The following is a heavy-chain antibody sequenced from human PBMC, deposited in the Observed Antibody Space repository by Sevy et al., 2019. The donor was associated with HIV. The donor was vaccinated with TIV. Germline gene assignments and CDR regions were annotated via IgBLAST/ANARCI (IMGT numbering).Heavy chain of an antibody. D-gene: IGHD3-10*01. CDR2: ISWDGGST. Sequence: GGSLRLSCAASGFTFDDYAMHWVRQAPGKGLEWVSLISWDGGSTYYADSVKGRFTISRDNSKNSLYLQMNSLRAEDIALYYCAKDGQAYGSGSYSYDYWGQGTLVTVSS. CDR3: AKDGQAYGSGSYSYDY. J-gene: IGHJ4*02. V-gene: IGHV3-43D*03. CDR1: GFTFDDYA.